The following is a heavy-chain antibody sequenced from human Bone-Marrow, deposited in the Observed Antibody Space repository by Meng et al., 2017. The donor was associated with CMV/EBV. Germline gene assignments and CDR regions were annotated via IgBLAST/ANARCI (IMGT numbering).Heavy chain of an antibody. V-gene: IGHV3-74*01. CDR2: ISTDVSDT. D-gene: IGHD2-8*02. Sequence: VQLVWTGGGLVQPGASLRLSCAASGFAFRNCWMHWVRQVPGEGLVWVSRISTDVSDTSYADSVKGRFTISRDNAKNTLYLQMNSLRGDDTAVYFCVRGVAELLGWEMGYWGQGALVTVSS. CDR3: VRGVAELLGWEMGY. CDR1: GFAFRNCW. J-gene: IGHJ4*02.